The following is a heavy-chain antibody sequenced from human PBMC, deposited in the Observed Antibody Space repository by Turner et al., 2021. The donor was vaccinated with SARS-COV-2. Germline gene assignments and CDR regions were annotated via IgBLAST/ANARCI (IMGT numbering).Heavy chain of an antibody. J-gene: IGHJ3*02. CDR1: GFTFSTYA. D-gene: IGHD1-26*01. Sequence: QVQLVESGGGVVQPGRSLRLSCAASGFTFSTYAMHWVRQAPGKGLEWVAVISNDGSNKYYADSVKGRFTISRDNSKNTLYLQMNSLRAEDTAVYYCARAGWDLLPFDAFDIWGQGTMVTISS. V-gene: IGHV3-30-3*01. CDR2: ISNDGSNK. CDR3: ARAGWDLLPFDAFDI.